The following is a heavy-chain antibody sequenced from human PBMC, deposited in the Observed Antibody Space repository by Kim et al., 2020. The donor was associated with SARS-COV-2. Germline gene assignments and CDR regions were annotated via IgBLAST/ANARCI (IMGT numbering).Heavy chain of an antibody. D-gene: IGHD3-10*01. CDR1: GFTVSSNY. CDR3: ARGGSGRPTPQRFDP. J-gene: IGHJ5*02. V-gene: IGHV3-53*01. Sequence: GGSLRLSCAASGFTVSSNYMSWVRQAPGKGLEWVSVIYSGGSTYYADSVKGRFTISRDNSKNTLYLQMNSLRAEDTAVYYCARGGSGRPTPQRFDPWGQGTLVTVSS. CDR2: IYSGGST.